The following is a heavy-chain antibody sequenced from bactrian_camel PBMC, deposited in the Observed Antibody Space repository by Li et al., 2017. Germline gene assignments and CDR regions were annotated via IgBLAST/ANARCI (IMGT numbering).Heavy chain of an antibody. D-gene: IGHD2*01. Sequence: QVQLVESGGGLVQPGGSLRLSCSASKYTYIKYMAWFRQAPGKEREGVAMIYGDGVRIEYVDAVKGRFTISRDNAKNTLYLQLNSLTAEDTAMYLQMNNLKPEDTAVYYCAAGTHCNSGACSWLNDFAYWGQGTQVTVS. V-gene: IGHV3S54*01. CDR1: KYTYIKY. CDR2: IYGDGVRI. CDR3: MNNLKPEDTAVYYCAAGTHCNSGACSWLNDFAY. J-gene: IGHJ6*01.